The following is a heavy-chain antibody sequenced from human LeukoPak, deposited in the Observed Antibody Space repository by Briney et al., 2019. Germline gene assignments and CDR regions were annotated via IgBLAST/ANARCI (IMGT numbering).Heavy chain of an antibody. Sequence: ASVKVSCKASGYTFTSYGISWVRQAPGQGLEWMGWISAYNGNTNYAQKLQGRVTMTTDTSTSTAYMELRSLRSDDTAVYYCARVGYGDYERSDWYFDLWGRGTLVTVSS. D-gene: IGHD4-17*01. CDR3: ARVGYGDYERSDWYFDL. CDR2: ISAYNGNT. CDR1: GYTFTSYG. V-gene: IGHV1-18*01. J-gene: IGHJ2*01.